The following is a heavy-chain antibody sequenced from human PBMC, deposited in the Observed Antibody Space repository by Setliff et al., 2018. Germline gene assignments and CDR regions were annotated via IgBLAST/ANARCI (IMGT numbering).Heavy chain of an antibody. D-gene: IGHD2-15*01. CDR1: VYTFTKYY. CDR2: INPSGGST. Sequence: ASVQVSCQASVYTFTKYYLHWVRQAPGQGLEWMGIINPSGGSTSYAQKFQGRVTMTRDTSTNTVYMDLSSLRSEDTAVYYCARGGTIRRAFEMWGQGTMVTVSS. V-gene: IGHV1-46*01. CDR3: ARGGTIRRAFEM. J-gene: IGHJ3*02.